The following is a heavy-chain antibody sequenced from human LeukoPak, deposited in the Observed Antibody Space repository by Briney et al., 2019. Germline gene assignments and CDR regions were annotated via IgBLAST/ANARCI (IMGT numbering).Heavy chain of an antibody. CDR3: ARSTGYSSSWYGLST. J-gene: IGHJ5*02. CDR2: ISYDGSNK. Sequence: AGGSLRLSCAASGFTFSSYAMHWVRQAPGKGLEWVAVISYDGSNKYYADSVKGRFTISRDNSKNTLYLQMNSLRAEDTAVYYCARSTGYSSSWYGLSTWGQGTLVTVSS. V-gene: IGHV3-30*04. CDR1: GFTFSSYA. D-gene: IGHD6-13*01.